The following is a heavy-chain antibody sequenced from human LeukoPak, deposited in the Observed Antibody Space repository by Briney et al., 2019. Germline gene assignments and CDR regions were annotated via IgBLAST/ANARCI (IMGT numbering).Heavy chain of an antibody. CDR2: IYYTGST. V-gene: IGHV4-59*12. Sequence: SETLSLTCTVSGGSISNYYWSWIRQPPEKGLEYIGYIYYTGSTYYNPSLKSRVTISVDTSKNQFSLKLSSVTAADTAVYYCARDLLNEGNHLDYWGQGTLVTVSS. CDR1: GGSISNYY. J-gene: IGHJ4*02. D-gene: IGHD4-23*01. CDR3: ARDLLNEGNHLDY.